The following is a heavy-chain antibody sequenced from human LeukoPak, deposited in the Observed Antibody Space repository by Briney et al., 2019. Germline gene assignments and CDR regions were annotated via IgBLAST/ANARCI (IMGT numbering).Heavy chain of an antibody. V-gene: IGHV4-34*01. CDR1: GGSFSGYY. D-gene: IGHD1/OR15-1a*01. CDR2: INHSGST. Sequence: PSETLSLTCAVYGGSFSGYYWSWIRQPLGKGLEWIGEINHSGSTNYNPSLKSRVTISVDTSKNQFSLTLSSVTAADTAMYYCARGYHTNKDWFDPWGQGTLVTVSS. J-gene: IGHJ5*02. CDR3: ARGYHTNKDWFDP.